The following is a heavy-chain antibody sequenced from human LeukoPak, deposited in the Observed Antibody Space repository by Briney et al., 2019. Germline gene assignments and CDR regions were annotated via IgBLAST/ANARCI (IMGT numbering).Heavy chain of an antibody. J-gene: IGHJ4*02. V-gene: IGHV3-74*01. CDR1: GFTFSSDW. D-gene: IGHD1-26*01. CDR2: IRSDGRVT. CDR3: ARDRSYSLDY. Sequence: GGSLRLSCAASGFTFSSDWMHWVRQAPGKGLVWVSRIRSDGRVTTYADFVKGRFTISRDNAKNTLYLQMNSLRAEDTAVYFCARDRSYSLDYWGQGTLVTVSS.